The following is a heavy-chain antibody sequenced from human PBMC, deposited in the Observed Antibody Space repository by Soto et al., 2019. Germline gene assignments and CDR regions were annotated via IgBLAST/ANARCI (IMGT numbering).Heavy chain of an antibody. CDR3: AHSSPRAGDFWSGYYSYYFDY. D-gene: IGHD3-3*01. CDR2: IYWDDDK. V-gene: IGHV2-5*02. CDR1: GFSLSTSGVG. J-gene: IGHJ4*02. Sequence: SGPTLVNPTQTLRLTCTFSGFSLSTSGVGVGWIRQPPGKALELLALIYWDDDKRYSPSLKSRLTITKDTSKNQVVLTMTNMDPVDTATYYCAHSSPRAGDFWSGYYSYYFDYWGQGTLVTVSS.